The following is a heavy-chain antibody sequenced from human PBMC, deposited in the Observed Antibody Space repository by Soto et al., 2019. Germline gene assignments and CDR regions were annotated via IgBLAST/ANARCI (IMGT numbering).Heavy chain of an antibody. J-gene: IGHJ4*01. D-gene: IGHD7-27*01. CDR1: GYTFTGSS. CDR3: ARDLTGDPNY. CDR2: INPNSGGT. Sequence: QVQLVQSGAEVKKPGASVNVSCEASGYTFTGSSIHWVRQAPGQGLEWMGYINPNSGGTIFAQKFQGRVTMTRDTSISTAYMELSSVASDDTAVYYCARDLTGDPNYLGQGTLVTVSS. V-gene: IGHV1-2*02.